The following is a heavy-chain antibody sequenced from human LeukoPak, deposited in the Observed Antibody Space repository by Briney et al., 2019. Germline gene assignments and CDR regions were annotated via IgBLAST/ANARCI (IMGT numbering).Heavy chain of an antibody. V-gene: IGHV4-39*01. D-gene: IGHD3-3*01. J-gene: IGHJ4*02. CDR2: IYYSGVS. Sequence: KPSETLSLTCTVSGGSIISSSFWWGWIRQPPGKGLEWIGSIYYSGVSYYNTSLKSRVTISVDTSKNQFSLKLSSVTAADTAVYYCASLRERSYYARGFDYWGQGTLVTVSS. CDR1: GGSIISSSFW. CDR3: ASLRERSYYARGFDY.